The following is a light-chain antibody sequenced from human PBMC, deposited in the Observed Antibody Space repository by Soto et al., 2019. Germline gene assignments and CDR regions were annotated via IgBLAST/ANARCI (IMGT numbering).Light chain of an antibody. CDR3: QSYDSSNVV. J-gene: IGLJ2*01. CDR1: SGSIASNY. V-gene: IGLV6-57*04. CDR2: EDN. Sequence: NFMLNQPHSVSESPGKTVTISCTRSSGSIASNYVQWYQQRPGSATTTVIYEDNQRPSGVPYRFSGSIDSSSNSASLTISGLKTEDEADYYCQSYDSSNVVFGGGTKLTVL.